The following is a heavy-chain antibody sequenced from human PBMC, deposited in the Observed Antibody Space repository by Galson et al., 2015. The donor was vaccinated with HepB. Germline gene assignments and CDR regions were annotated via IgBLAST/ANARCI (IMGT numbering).Heavy chain of an antibody. Sequence: SLRLSCAASGFTFSSYAMSWVRQAPGKGLEWVSAISGSGGSTYYADSVKGRFTISRDNSKNTLYLQMNSLRAEDTAVYYCATQVWELQKGVANDYWGQGTLVTVSS. CDR3: ATQVWELQKGVANDY. CDR2: ISGSGGST. D-gene: IGHD1-26*01. V-gene: IGHV3-23*01. CDR1: GFTFSSYA. J-gene: IGHJ4*02.